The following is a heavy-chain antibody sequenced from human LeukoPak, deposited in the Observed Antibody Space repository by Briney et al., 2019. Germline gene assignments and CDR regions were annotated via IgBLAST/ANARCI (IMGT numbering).Heavy chain of an antibody. J-gene: IGHJ4*02. CDR2: IFYTGST. CDR3: ARDRGFGEPFDY. Sequence: PSETLSLTCAVSGGSISTYYCAWIRQPPGKGLEWIGYIFYTGSTNYNPSLKSRVTISVGTSKNQFSLKLSSVTAADTAVYYCARDRGFGEPFDYWGQGTLVTVSS. D-gene: IGHD3-10*01. CDR1: GGSISTYY. V-gene: IGHV4-59*01.